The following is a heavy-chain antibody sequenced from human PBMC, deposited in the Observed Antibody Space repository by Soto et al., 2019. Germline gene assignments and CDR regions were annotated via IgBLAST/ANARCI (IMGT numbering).Heavy chain of an antibody. Sequence: QVQLVQSGAEVKKPGSSVKVSCKASGGTFSSYAISWVRQAPGQGLEWMGGIIPIFGTANYAQKFQGRVTITVDESTSTAYMELSSLRSEDTAVYYCARERYFDRVYYYYGMDVWGQGTTVTVSS. V-gene: IGHV1-69*12. CDR2: IIPIFGTA. D-gene: IGHD3-9*01. CDR1: GGTFSSYA. J-gene: IGHJ6*02. CDR3: ARERYFDRVYYYYGMDV.